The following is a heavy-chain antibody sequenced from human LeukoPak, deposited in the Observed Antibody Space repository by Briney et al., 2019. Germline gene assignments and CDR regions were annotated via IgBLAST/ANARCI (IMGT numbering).Heavy chain of an antibody. CDR3: ARPTLRITMVRGVIGAFDI. CDR1: GYTFTSYG. CDR2: ISAYNGNT. J-gene: IGHJ3*02. Sequence: ASVKVSCKASGYTFTSYGISWVRQAPGQGLEWMGWISAYNGNTNYAQKLQGRVTMTTDTSTSTAYMELRSLRSDDTAVYYWARPTLRITMVRGVIGAFDIWGQGTMVTVSS. V-gene: IGHV1-18*01. D-gene: IGHD3-10*01.